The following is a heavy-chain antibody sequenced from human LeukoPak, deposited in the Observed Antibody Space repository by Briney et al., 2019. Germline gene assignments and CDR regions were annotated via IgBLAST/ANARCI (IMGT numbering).Heavy chain of an antibody. J-gene: IGHJ6*03. CDR2: ISSSSSTI. D-gene: IGHD4-17*01. Sequence: PGGSLRLSCAASGFTFSSYSMNWVRQAPGKGLEWVSYISSSSSTIYYADSVNGRFTISRDNAKNSLYLQMNSLRAEDTAVYYCARDPYNGYYGDDYYYYMDVWGKGTTVTISS. V-gene: IGHV3-48*01. CDR1: GFTFSSYS. CDR3: ARDPYNGYYGDDYYYYMDV.